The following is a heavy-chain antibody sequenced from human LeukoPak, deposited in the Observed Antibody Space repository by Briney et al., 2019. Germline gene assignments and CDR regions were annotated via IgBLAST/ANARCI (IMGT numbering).Heavy chain of an antibody. CDR2: IYPGDSDT. V-gene: IGHV5-51*01. D-gene: IGHD5-24*01. Sequence: KNGESLKISCKGSGYSFTSYWIGWVRQMPGKGLEWMGIIYPGDSDTRYSPSFQGQVTISADKSISTAYLQWSSLKASDAAMYYCARHSRGRWLQWGENFDYWGQGTLVTVSS. J-gene: IGHJ4*02. CDR1: GYSFTSYW. CDR3: ARHSRGRWLQWGENFDY.